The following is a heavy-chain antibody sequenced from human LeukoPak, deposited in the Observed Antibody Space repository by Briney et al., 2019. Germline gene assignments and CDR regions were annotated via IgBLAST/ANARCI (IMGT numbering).Heavy chain of an antibody. CDR1: GFTFSAYA. CDR3: AKGKADNNLDWFDP. Sequence: GDSLRLSCAASGFTFSAYAMTWVRQAPGKGLEWVSSIIGSGTERFYAASVKGRFTISRDNSKNTMYLQINNLSAEDTAIYYCAKGKADNNLDWFDPWGHGTLVTVSS. CDR2: IIGSGTER. D-gene: IGHD1-14*01. V-gene: IGHV3-23*01. J-gene: IGHJ5*02.